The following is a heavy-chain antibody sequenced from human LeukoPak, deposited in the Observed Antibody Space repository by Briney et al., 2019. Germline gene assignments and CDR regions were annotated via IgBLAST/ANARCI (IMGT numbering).Heavy chain of an antibody. Sequence: ASVKVSCKASGYTFTSYYMHWVRQAPGQGLEWMGIINPSGGSTSYARKFQGRVTMTRDTSTSTVYMELSSLRSEDTAVYYCARDFEAAAGTGIEYFQHWGQGTLVTVSS. CDR3: ARDFEAAAGTGIEYFQH. CDR2: INPSGGST. CDR1: GYTFTSYY. V-gene: IGHV1-46*01. J-gene: IGHJ1*01. D-gene: IGHD6-13*01.